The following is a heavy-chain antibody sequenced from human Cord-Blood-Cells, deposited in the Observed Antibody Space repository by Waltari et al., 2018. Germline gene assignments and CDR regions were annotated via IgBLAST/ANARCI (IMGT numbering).Heavy chain of an antibody. CDR3: AMTGDLVDEVDWYFDL. CDR2: INPEGGGP. Sequence: QVQLVQSGAEVKKPGASVKVSCKASGYTFTGYYMHWVRQAPGQGLEWMEGINPEGGGPNYAQKCQGRVTMTRERSISTADMGLGRLRTDDTAVYYCAMTGDLVDEVDWYFDLWGRGTLVTVSS. J-gene: IGHJ2*01. CDR1: GYTFTGYY. V-gene: IGHV1-2*02. D-gene: IGHD7-27*01.